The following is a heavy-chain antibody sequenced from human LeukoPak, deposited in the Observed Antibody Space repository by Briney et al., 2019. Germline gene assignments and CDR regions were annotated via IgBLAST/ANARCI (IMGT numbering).Heavy chain of an antibody. D-gene: IGHD2-2*01. CDR2: NSGGSS. J-gene: IGHJ3*02. Sequence: GGSLRLSCAASGFTFSTYGVYWVRQAPGKGLEWVSSNSGGSSYYADSVKGRFTISRDNSKNTLFLQMNSLRAEDTAVYYCAKGYCSSSSCYSYAFDIWGQGTVVTVSS. CDR1: GFTFSTYG. V-gene: IGHV3-23*01. CDR3: AKGYCSSSSCYSYAFDI.